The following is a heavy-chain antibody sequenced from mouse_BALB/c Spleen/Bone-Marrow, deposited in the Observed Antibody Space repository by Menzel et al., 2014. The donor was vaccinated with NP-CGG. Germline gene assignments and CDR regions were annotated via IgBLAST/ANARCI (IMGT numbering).Heavy chain of an antibody. J-gene: IGHJ2*01. V-gene: IGHV1S81*02. D-gene: IGHD4-1*01. CDR2: INPSNGGT. Sequence: VQLQQSGAELVKPGASVKLSCKASGYTFTSYYMYWVKQRPGQGLEWIGEINPSNGGTNFKEKFKSRATLTVDKSSGTAYMQLSSLTSEDSAVYYCTRGRTWDFDYWGQGTTLTVSS. CDR3: TRGRTWDFDY. CDR1: GYTFTSYY.